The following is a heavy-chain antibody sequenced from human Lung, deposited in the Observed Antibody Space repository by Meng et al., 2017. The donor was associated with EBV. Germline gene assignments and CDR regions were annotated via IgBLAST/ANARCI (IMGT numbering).Heavy chain of an antibody. CDR3: AIIPYSNA. CDR2: ISDTGHNK. CDR1: GFDFDPYA. Sequence: QVQLVESGGGVVQPGRSLRLTCAAAGFDFDPYAVHWVRQAPGKGLGWVAVISDTGHNKYFADSVRVRFTISRDNSKNMVSLQMNSLRPGDTATYYCAIIPYSNASGQGTLGTVDS. V-gene: IGHV3-30-3*01. D-gene: IGHD4-11*01. J-gene: IGHJ5*02.